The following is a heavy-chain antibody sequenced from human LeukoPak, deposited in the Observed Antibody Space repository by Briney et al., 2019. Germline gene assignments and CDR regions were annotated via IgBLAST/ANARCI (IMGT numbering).Heavy chain of an antibody. CDR1: GGSSSGYY. Sequence: SETLSLTCVLYGGSSSGYYWSWIRQPPGKGLEWIGEINHSGSTNYNPSLKSRVTISVDTSKNQFSLKLSSVTAADTAVYYCARRGPPRTMLRGVKSGWFDPWGQGTLVTVSS. D-gene: IGHD3-10*01. V-gene: IGHV4-34*01. CDR2: INHSGST. CDR3: ARRGPPRTMLRGVKSGWFDP. J-gene: IGHJ5*02.